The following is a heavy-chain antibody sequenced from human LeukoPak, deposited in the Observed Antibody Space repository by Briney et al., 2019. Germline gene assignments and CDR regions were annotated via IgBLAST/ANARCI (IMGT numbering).Heavy chain of an antibody. V-gene: IGHV1-2*02. CDR2: INPNSGGT. Sequence: ASVKVSCKASGYTFTGYYMHWVRQAPGQGLEWMGWINPNSGGTNYAQKFRGRVTMTRDTSISTAYMELSRLRSDDTAVYYCARGPGIAARLFTWGQGTLVTVSS. J-gene: IGHJ4*02. CDR1: GYTFTGYY. D-gene: IGHD6-6*01. CDR3: ARGPGIAARLFT.